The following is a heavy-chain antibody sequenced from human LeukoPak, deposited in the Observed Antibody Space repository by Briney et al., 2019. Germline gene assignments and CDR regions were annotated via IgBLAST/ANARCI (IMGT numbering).Heavy chain of an antibody. V-gene: IGHV3-23*01. D-gene: IGHD1-20*01. CDR2: ISGSGGST. CDR1: GFTFSSYA. Sequence: GGSLRLSCAASGFTFSSYAMSWVRQAPGKGLEWVSAISGSGGSTYYADSVKGRFAISRDNCKNTLYLQMNSLRAEDTAAYYCARDGAVTGIQWFDTWGQGTLVTVSS. CDR3: ARDGAVTGIQWFDT. J-gene: IGHJ5*02.